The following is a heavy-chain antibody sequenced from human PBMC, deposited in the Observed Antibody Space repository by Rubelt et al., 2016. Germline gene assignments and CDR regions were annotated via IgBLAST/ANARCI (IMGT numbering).Heavy chain of an antibody. CDR3: ARDRIRIAARQGWYFDL. J-gene: IGHJ2*01. CDR1: GYTFTSYG. V-gene: IGHV1-18*01. CDR2: ISAYNGTT. Sequence: QVQLVQSGAEVKKPGASVKVSCKASGYTFTSYGISLVRQAPGQGLEWMGWISAYNGTTNYAQKLQGRVTMTTDTSTSTAYMELRSLRSDDTAVYYCARDRIRIAARQGWYFDLWGRGTLVTVSS. D-gene: IGHD6-6*01.